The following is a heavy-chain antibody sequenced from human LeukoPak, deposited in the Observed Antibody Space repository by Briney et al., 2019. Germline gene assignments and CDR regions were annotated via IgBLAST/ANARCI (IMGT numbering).Heavy chain of an antibody. D-gene: IGHD3-22*01. CDR1: GGSISSGGYY. CDR3: ARDSQYYYDSSGLDY. J-gene: IGHJ4*02. V-gene: IGHV4-31*03. CDR2: IYYSRST. Sequence: SETLSLTCTVSGGSISSGGYYWSWIRQHPGKGLEWIGYIYYSRSTYYNPSLKSRVTISVDTSKNQFSLKLSSVTAADTAVYYCARDSQYYYDSSGLDYWGQGTLVTVSS.